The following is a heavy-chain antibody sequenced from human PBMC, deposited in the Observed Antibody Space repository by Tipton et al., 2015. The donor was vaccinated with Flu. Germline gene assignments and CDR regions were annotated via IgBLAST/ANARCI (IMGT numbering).Heavy chain of an antibody. J-gene: IGHJ3*01. CDR2: IWYDGSKK. CDR3: ARESYPIDL. D-gene: IGHD3-16*01. V-gene: IGHV3-33*01. CDR1: GFTFSSYG. Sequence: SLRLSCAASGFTFSSYGMHWVRQAPGKGLEWVAVIWYDGSKKYYADSVKGRFTISRDNSKNTLYLQMNSLRAEDTASYYCARESYPIDLWRQPPMVAVSS.